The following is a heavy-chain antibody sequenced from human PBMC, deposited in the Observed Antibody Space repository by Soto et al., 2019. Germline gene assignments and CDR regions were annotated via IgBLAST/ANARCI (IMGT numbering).Heavy chain of an antibody. CDR2: ISFDGSDK. CDR1: GLTFSRYG. V-gene: IGHV3-30*18. J-gene: IGHJ6*02. Sequence: GGSLRLSCAASGLTFSRYGMHWVRQAPGKGLEWVAVISFDGSDKYYADSVKGRFTISRDNSKNTLYMQMNSLRAEDTAVYYCANSLLSIAAPGASYYYYGMDVWGQGTTVTVSS. D-gene: IGHD6-13*01. CDR3: ANSLLSIAAPGASYYYYGMDV.